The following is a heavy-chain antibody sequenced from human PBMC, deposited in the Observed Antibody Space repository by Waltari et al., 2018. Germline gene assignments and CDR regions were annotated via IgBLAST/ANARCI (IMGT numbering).Heavy chain of an antibody. CDR3: ATSIQGVYFDY. V-gene: IGHV1-69*05. CDR1: GGPFSSYA. CDR2: IIPIFGTG. D-gene: IGHD1-1*01. J-gene: IGHJ4*02. Sequence: QVQRVQSGAEVKKPGSSVKVSCKASGGPFSSYAISWVREARGQGLGWMGWIIPIFGTGNYAQKVQARVTITTDESTSTAYMALSSLRSEDTAVYYCATSIQGVYFDYWGQGTLVTVSS.